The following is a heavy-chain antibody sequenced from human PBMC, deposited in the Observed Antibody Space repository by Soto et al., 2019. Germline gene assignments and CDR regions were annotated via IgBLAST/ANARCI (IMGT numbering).Heavy chain of an antibody. V-gene: IGHV1-18*01. CDR3: ARDFRPQNAVATLNFKY. J-gene: IGHJ4*02. CDR1: GYSFTNYG. Sequence: QVQLVQSGAEVRKPGASVKVSCKASGYSFTNYGISWVRQAPGQGREWLGWISAYNGNTKFAQKVQGRVTMATDTTTTTDYMELRSLRSDDTAVYYCARDFRPQNAVATLNFKYWGQGTLVTVSS. CDR2: ISAYNGNT. D-gene: IGHD6-19*01.